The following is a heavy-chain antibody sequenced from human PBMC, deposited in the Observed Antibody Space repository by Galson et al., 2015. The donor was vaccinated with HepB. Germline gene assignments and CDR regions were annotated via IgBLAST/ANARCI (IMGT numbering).Heavy chain of an antibody. J-gene: IGHJ4*02. V-gene: IGHV3-30*04. D-gene: IGHD3-22*01. CDR1: GFTFSNYA. CDR2: TLYDGSNK. Sequence: SLRLSCAASGFTFSNYAMHWVRQAPGKGLEWVAFTLYDGSNKYYADSVKGRFSISRDNSKNTLYLQMNSLRAEDTAVYYCVRGLSIFDSRGYRNDYWSQGTLFTVSS. CDR3: VRGLSIFDSRGYRNDY.